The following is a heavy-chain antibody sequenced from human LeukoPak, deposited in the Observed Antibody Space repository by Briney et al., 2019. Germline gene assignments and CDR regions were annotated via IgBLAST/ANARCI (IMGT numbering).Heavy chain of an antibody. D-gene: IGHD6-19*01. Sequence: GGSLRLSCAASGFTVSVNYMSWVRQAPGKGLQWVSIIYSGGSTYYADSVKGRFTISRDNAKNSLYLQMNSLRAEDTAVYYCARDLEAVAGTWGIVDYWGQGTLVTVSS. CDR1: GFTVSVNY. CDR3: ARDLEAVAGTWGIVDY. J-gene: IGHJ4*02. V-gene: IGHV3-53*01. CDR2: IYSGGST.